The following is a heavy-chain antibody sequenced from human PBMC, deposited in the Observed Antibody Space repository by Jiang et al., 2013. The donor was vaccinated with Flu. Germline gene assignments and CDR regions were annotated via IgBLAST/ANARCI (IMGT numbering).Heavy chain of an antibody. CDR2: IRSKANSYAT. V-gene: IGHV3-73*01. J-gene: IGHJ4*02. CDR1: GFTFSGSA. CDR3: TSGYCSGGSCYSADY. Sequence: VQLVESGGGLVQPGGSLKLSCAASGFTFSGSAMHWVRQASGKGLEWVGRIRSKANSYATAYAASVKGRFTISRDDSKNTAYLQMNSLKTEDTAVYYCTSGYCSGGSCYSADYWGQGTLVTVSS. D-gene: IGHD2-15*01.